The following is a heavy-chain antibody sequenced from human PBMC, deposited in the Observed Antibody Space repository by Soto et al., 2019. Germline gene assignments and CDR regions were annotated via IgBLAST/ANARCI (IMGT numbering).Heavy chain of an antibody. V-gene: IGHV3-72*01. J-gene: IGHJ6*04. CDR2: TRNKANSYTT. CDR3: AREPLGDFWSCYYTGFSYYYGMDF. D-gene: IGHD3-3*01. Sequence: PGGSLRLSCAASGFTFSDHYMDWVRQAPGKGLEWVGRTRNKANSYTTEYAASVKGRFTISRDDSKNSLYLQMNSLKTEDTAVYYCAREPLGDFWSCYYTGFSYYYGMDFWGKGTTVTVSS. CDR1: GFTFSDHY.